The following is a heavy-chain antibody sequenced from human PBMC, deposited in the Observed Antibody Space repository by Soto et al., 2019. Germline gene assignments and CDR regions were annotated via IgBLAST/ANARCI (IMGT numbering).Heavy chain of an antibody. Sequence: ASVKVSCKASGYTFTSYGISWVRQAPGQGLEWMGWISAYNGNTNYAQKLQGRVTMTTDTSTSTAYMELRSLRSDDTAVYYCARESNDDSGYDYWFDPWGQGTLVTVS. CDR2: ISAYNGNT. CDR1: GYTFTSYG. D-gene: IGHD5-12*01. V-gene: IGHV1-18*01. J-gene: IGHJ5*02. CDR3: ARESNDDSGYDYWFDP.